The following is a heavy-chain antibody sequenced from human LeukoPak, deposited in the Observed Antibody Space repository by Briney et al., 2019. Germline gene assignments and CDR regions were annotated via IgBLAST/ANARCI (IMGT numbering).Heavy chain of an antibody. CDR2: ISSSGSTI. Sequence: GGSLRLSCAASGFTFSDYYMTWIRQAPGKGLEWVSYISSSGSTIYYADSVKGRFSISRDNAKNSLHLQMNSLRAEDTAVYYCARGTVAGKAPYWGQGTLVTVSS. CDR1: GFTFSDYY. V-gene: IGHV3-11*04. J-gene: IGHJ4*02. CDR3: ARGTVAGKAPY. D-gene: IGHD6-19*01.